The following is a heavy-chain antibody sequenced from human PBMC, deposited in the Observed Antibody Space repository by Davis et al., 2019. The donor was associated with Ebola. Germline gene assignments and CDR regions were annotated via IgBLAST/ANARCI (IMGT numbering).Heavy chain of an antibody. V-gene: IGHV3-30*02. CDR1: GFTFSSYG. Sequence: PGGSLRLSCAASGFTFSSYGMHWVRQAPGKGLEWVAVIWYDGSNKYYADSVKGRFTISRDNSKNTLYLQMNSLRAEDTAVYYCAPSGRGDSAYYYYGMDVWGQGTTVTVSS. CDR3: APSGRGDSAYYYYGMDV. D-gene: IGHD4-17*01. CDR2: IWYDGSNK. J-gene: IGHJ6*02.